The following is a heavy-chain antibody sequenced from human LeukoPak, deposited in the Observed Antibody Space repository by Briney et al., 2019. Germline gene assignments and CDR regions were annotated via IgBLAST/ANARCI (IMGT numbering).Heavy chain of an antibody. V-gene: IGHV4-59*01. CDR3: TRENYDSSGYNNWFDP. J-gene: IGHJ5*02. Sequence: PSETLSLTCTVSGGSISSYYWNWIRQPPGKGLDWIGYIYYSGSTNYNPSLKSRVTISVDMSKNQFSLKLSPVTAADTAVYYCTRENYDSSGYNNWFDPWGQGTLVTVPS. CDR1: GGSISSYY. CDR2: IYYSGST. D-gene: IGHD3-22*01.